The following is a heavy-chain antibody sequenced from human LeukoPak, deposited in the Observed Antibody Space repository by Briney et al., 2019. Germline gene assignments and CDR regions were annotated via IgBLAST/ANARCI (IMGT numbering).Heavy chain of an antibody. Sequence: PGGSPRLSCAASGFTFKKYWMNWVRQVPGKGLECLANIKEDESETYYADSVKGRFTISRDNPKNLLFLQINSLRVEDTAVYYCARETPRRGETRDGYRWGQGTVVTVSS. D-gene: IGHD5-24*01. CDR1: GFTFKKYW. CDR2: IKEDESET. V-gene: IGHV3-7*01. J-gene: IGHJ4*02. CDR3: ARETPRRGETRDGYR.